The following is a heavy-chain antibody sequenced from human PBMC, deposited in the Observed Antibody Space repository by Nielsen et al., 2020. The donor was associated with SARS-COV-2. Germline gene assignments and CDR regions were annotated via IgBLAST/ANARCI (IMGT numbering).Heavy chain of an antibody. V-gene: IGHV5-51*01. D-gene: IGHD1-26*01. CDR3: AKQRFSGTFDYYFDL. Sequence: GESLKISCKGSGYIFTNYWIGWVRQTPGKGLEWMGIIYPGDSATRYSPSFQGQVTISADKSSSTAFLQWSSLKASDTAMYYCAKQRFSGTFDYYFDLWGRGTQVTVSS. CDR1: GYIFTNYW. CDR2: IYPGDSAT. J-gene: IGHJ2*01.